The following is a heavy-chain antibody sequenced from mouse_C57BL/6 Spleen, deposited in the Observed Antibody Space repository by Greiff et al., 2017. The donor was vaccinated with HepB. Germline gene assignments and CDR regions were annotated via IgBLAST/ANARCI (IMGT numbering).Heavy chain of an antibody. CDR2: IDPSDSET. CDR1: GYTFTSYW. D-gene: IGHD1-1*01. CDR3: ARGDYGSPY. Sequence: VQLQQPGAKLVRPGSSVKLSCKASGYTFTSYWMHWVKQRPIQGLEWIGNIDPSDSETHYNQKFKDKATLTVDKSSSTAYMQLSSLTSEDSAVYYCARGDYGSPYWGQGTLVTVSA. V-gene: IGHV1-52*01. J-gene: IGHJ3*01.